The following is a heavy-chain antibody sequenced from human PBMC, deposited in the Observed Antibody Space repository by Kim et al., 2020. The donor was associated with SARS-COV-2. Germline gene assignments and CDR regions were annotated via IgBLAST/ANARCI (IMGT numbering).Heavy chain of an antibody. CDR2: NT. J-gene: IGHJ4*02. D-gene: IGHD2-15*01. Sequence: NTHSPDSVKRRSTHARDNSKNTLYLQMNSLRAEDTAVYYCAGDWLLAFRYWGQGTLVPVSS. V-gene: IGHV3-53*01. CDR3: AGDWLLAFRY.